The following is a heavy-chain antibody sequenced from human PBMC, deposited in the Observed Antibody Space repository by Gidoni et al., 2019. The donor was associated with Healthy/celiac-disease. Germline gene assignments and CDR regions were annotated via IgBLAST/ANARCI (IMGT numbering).Heavy chain of an antibody. CDR1: GASISSYY. Sequence: QVHLQQSGPGLVKHSETLSLTCTVSGASISSYYWSWLRQPAGKGLEWIVRIYTSGSTNYNPSLKSRVTMSVDTSKNQFSLKLSSVTAADTAVYYCASSPVDYGDNFDYWGQGTLVTVSS. D-gene: IGHD4-17*01. V-gene: IGHV4-4*07. CDR2: IYTSGST. CDR3: ASSPVDYGDNFDY. J-gene: IGHJ4*02.